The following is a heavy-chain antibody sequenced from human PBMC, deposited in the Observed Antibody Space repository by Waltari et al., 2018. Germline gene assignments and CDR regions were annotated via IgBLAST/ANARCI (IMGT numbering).Heavy chain of an antibody. J-gene: IGHJ6*03. CDR2: INPNIGAT. V-gene: IGHV1-2*06. Sequence: QVQLVQSGAEVKKPGASVKVSCKASGYSFTTYYIHWVRQAPGQGLEWMGRINPNIGATNYAQRFQGRVTLTRDTAINTAYMELRGLRFDDTAVYFCARDLSWYFYMTSGAKGPRSPSP. CDR3: ARDLSWYFYMTS. CDR1: GYSFTTYY.